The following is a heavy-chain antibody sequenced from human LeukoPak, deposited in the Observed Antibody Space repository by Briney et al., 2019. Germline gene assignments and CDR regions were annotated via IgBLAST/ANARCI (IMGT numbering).Heavy chain of an antibody. CDR3: AKTAGIAAAADFDY. Sequence: PGGSLRLSCAASGFTFSSYGMHWVRQAPGKGLEWVAVISYDGSNIYYADSVKGRFTISRDNSKNTLYLQMNSLRAEDTAVYYCAKTAGIAAAADFDYWGQGTLVTVSS. D-gene: IGHD6-13*01. CDR1: GFTFSSYG. V-gene: IGHV3-30*18. J-gene: IGHJ4*02. CDR2: ISYDGSNI.